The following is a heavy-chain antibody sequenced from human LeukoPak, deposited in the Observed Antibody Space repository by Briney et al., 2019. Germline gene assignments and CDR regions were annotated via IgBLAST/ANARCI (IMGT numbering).Heavy chain of an antibody. Sequence: GESLKISCKGSEYSFATYWIGWVRQMPGQGLEWMGIIFPGDSDTRYSPSFQGQVTISADKSISTAYLQWSSLKASDTAIYYCARPSSGWYVLDYWGQGTLVTVSS. V-gene: IGHV5-51*01. D-gene: IGHD6-19*01. J-gene: IGHJ4*02. CDR2: IFPGDSDT. CDR1: EYSFATYW. CDR3: ARPSSGWYVLDY.